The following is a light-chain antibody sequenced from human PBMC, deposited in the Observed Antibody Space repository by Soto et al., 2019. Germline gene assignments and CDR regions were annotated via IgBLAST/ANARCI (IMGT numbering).Light chain of an antibody. CDR2: GAS. CDR3: QQYYNWPAYT. Sequence: ILLTQSPATLSVSPGDRATLSCRARQSVSINLAWYQQKPGQTPRLLIYGASTRATGVPPRFSGSRSGTAFHLTISSRQSEDFAVYYWQQYYNWPAYTCGQGTKVDFK. CDR1: QSVSIN. J-gene: IGKJ2*01. V-gene: IGKV3-15*01.